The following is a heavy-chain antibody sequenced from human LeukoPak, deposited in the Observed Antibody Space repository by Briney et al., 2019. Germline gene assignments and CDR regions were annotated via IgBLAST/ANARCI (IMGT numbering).Heavy chain of an antibody. CDR1: GGSISNYY. D-gene: IGHD3-10*01. CDR2: IYYSGST. Sequence: PSETLSLTCTVSGGSISNYYWTWIRQPPGKELEWIGYIYYSGSTNYNPSLKSRVTISVDTSKNQFSLKLSSVTAADTAAYYCARQGPGEYYYVSGTFDYWGQGTLVTVSS. V-gene: IGHV4-59*08. CDR3: ARQGPGEYYYVSGTFDY. J-gene: IGHJ4*02.